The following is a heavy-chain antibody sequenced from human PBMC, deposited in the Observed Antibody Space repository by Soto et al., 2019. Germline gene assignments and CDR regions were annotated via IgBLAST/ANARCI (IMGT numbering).Heavy chain of an antibody. Sequence: GASVKVSCKASGYTFTGYYMHWVRQAPGQGLEWMGWINPNSGGTNYAQKFQGRVTMTRDTSISTAYMELSRLRSDDTAVYYCARGNGAEAHYDFWSGYYGLYYYCGMDVWGQGTTVTVSS. D-gene: IGHD3-3*01. CDR1: GYTFTGYY. CDR3: ARGNGAEAHYDFWSGYYGLYYYCGMDV. CDR2: INPNSGGT. J-gene: IGHJ6*02. V-gene: IGHV1-2*02.